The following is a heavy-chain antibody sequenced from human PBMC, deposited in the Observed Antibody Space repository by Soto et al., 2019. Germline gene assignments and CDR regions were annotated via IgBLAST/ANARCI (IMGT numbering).Heavy chain of an antibody. J-gene: IGHJ4*02. CDR3: AKDPYGDSSSSDPYFDC. V-gene: IGHV3-9*01. Sequence: PGGSLRLSCAASGFTFDDYAMHWVRQAPWKGLEWVSGISWNSGSIGYADSVKGRFTISRDNAKNSLYLQMNSLRAEDTALYYCAKDPYGDSSSSDPYFDCWGQGTLVTVPQ. CDR2: ISWNSGSI. D-gene: IGHD6-6*01. CDR1: GFTFDDYA.